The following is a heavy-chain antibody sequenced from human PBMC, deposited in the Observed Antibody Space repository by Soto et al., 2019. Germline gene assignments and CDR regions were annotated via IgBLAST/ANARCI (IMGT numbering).Heavy chain of an antibody. CDR2: IHYTGSI. CDR3: AREDDGGDRDYYGLDV. D-gene: IGHD2-21*02. J-gene: IGHJ6*02. V-gene: IGHV4-30-4*08. Sequence: WTWIRQSPGKGLEWIWYIHYTGSIMYNPSFKSRLTMAVDTTKNQFSLQLTSVTAADTAVYFCAREDDGGDRDYYGLDVWGQGTTVTVSS.